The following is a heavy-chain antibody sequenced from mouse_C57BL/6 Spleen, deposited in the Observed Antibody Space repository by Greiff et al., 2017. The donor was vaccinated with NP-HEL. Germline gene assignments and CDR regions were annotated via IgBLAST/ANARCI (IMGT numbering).Heavy chain of an antibody. Sequence: EVHLVESGGGLVQPGESLKLSCESNEYEFPSHDMSWVRKTPEKRLELVAAINSDGGSTYYPDTMERRFIISRDNTKKTLYLQMSSLRSEDTALYYCARHGGYYGSSYGWYFDVWGTGTTVTVSS. CDR3: ARHGGYYGSSYGWYFDV. D-gene: IGHD1-1*01. CDR2: INSDGGST. CDR1: EYEFPSHD. V-gene: IGHV5-2*01. J-gene: IGHJ1*03.